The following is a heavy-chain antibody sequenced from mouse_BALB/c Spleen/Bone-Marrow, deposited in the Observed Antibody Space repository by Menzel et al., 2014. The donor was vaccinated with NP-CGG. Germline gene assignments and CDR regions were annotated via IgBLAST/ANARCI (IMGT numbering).Heavy chain of an antibody. J-gene: IGHJ3*01. CDR3: AREKVYYGISWFAY. V-gene: IGHV1-61*01. CDR1: GYSFTTYW. Sequence: QVQLQQSGTEAVRPGASVELSCKASGYSFTTYWMNWVKQRPGQGLEWIGMIHPSDSETRLNQKFKDKATLTVDKSSSTAYMQLNSPTSEDSAVYYCAREKVYYGISWFAYWGQGTLVTVSA. D-gene: IGHD2-1*01. CDR2: IHPSDSET.